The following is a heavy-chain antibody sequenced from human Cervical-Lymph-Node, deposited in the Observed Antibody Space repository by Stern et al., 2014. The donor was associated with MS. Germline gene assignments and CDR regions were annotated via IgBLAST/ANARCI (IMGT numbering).Heavy chain of an antibody. Sequence: EVQLVESGRGLVQPGGSLRLSCVASGFTFRNYWMQCVSQGPREVLVWVARINRDGTTITHADSVKGRFTISRDNAKNTLYLQMNSLRVEDTAVYYCTKDTYGPEDYWGQGTSVTVSS. CDR2: INRDGTTI. CDR3: TKDTYGPEDY. V-gene: IGHV3-74*02. J-gene: IGHJ4*02. CDR1: GFTFRNYW. D-gene: IGHD3-10*01.